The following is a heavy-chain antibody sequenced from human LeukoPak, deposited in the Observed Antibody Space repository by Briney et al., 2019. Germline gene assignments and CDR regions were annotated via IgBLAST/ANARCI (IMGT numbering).Heavy chain of an antibody. CDR2: MNPKSGNT. CDR1: GYTFTSYD. CDR3: ARVTGSIDY. V-gene: IGHV1-8*01. Sequence: GASVKVSCKASGYTFTSYDINRVRQATGQGLEWMGWMNPKSGNTGFAQKFQGRVTMARDTSISTAYTELGSLRSEDTAVYYCARVTGSIDYWGQGTLVTVSS. D-gene: IGHD1-26*01. J-gene: IGHJ4*02.